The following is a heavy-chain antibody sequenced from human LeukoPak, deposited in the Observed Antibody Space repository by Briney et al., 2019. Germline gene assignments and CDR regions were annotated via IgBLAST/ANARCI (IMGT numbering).Heavy chain of an antibody. J-gene: IGHJ6*03. CDR1: SGSISSGGYS. Sequence: SETLSLTCAVSSGSISSGGYSWSWIRQPPGKGLEWIGYIYYSGSAYYNPSLKSRVTISVDTSKNQFSLKLSSVTAADTAVYYCTRDQRSGYSGYDYYYYYYMDVWGKGTTVTVSS. CDR3: TRDQRSGYSGYDYYYYYYMDV. D-gene: IGHD5-12*01. CDR2: IYYSGSA. V-gene: IGHV4-30-4*07.